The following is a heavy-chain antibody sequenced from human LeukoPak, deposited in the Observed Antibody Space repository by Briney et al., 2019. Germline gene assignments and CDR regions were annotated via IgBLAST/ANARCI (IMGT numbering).Heavy chain of an antibody. V-gene: IGHV4-31*03. D-gene: IGHD1-14*01. CDR1: GGSISSGGYY. CDR3: ARVNINNRHRCDY. Sequence: PSETLSLTCTVSGGSISSGGYYWSWIRQHPGKGLEWIGYIYYSGSTYYNPSLKSRVTISVDTSKNQFSLKLSSVTAADTAVYYCARVNINNRHRCDYWGQGTLVTVSS. J-gene: IGHJ4*02. CDR2: IYYSGST.